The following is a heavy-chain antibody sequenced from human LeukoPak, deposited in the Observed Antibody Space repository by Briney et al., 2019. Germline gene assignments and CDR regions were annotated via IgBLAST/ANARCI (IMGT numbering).Heavy chain of an antibody. CDR1: GFTVSSNY. J-gene: IGHJ4*02. CDR2: IYSGGST. Sequence: GSLRLSCSASGFTVSSNYMSWVRQAPGKGLEWVSVIYSGGSTYYADSVKGRFTISRHNSKNTLYLQMNSLRAEDTAVYYCARGPYSSSFDYWGQGTLVTVSS. CDR3: ARGPYSSSFDY. D-gene: IGHD6-6*01. V-gene: IGHV3-53*04.